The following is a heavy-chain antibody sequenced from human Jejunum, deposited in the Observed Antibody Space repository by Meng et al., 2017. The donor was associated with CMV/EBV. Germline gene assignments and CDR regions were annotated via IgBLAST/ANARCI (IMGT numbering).Heavy chain of an antibody. J-gene: IGHJ4*02. D-gene: IGHD6-19*01. CDR2: IRKDGGEI. Sequence: CAGSEFTLSSYWMGWVSEAPGKGLEWVADIRKDGGEICYVDSVKGRFTISRDNAKNSLYLQMNSLRAEDTALYYCARDMGWYRFDSWGQGTLVTVSS. CDR3: ARDMGWYRFDS. V-gene: IGHV3-7*01. CDR1: EFTLSSYW.